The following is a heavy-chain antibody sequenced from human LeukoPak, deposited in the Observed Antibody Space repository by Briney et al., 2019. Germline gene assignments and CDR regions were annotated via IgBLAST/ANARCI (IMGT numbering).Heavy chain of an antibody. CDR1: GFTFSSYS. V-gene: IGHV3-21*01. CDR3: ARLGPYAHNTFEI. D-gene: IGHD2-2*01. Sequence: GGSLRLSCAASGFTFSSYSMNWVRQAPGKGLEWVSSISSSSSYIYYADSVKGRFTISRDNAKNSLYLQMNSLRAEDAAVYYCARLGPYAHNTFEIWGQGTMVTVSS. CDR2: ISSSSSYI. J-gene: IGHJ3*02.